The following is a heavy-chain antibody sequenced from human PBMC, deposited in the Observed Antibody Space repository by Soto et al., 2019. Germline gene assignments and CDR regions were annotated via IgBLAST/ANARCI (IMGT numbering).Heavy chain of an antibody. CDR3: AKARCSSTTCYVPDY. CDR1: GFTVSSYT. Sequence: GSLRLSCAASGFTVSSYTMSWVRQAPGKGLEWVSVISGSGGSPYYADSVQGRFTISRDNPKNTLYLQMNSLRAEDTAIYYCAKARCSSTTCYVPDYWGQGTLVTVSS. CDR2: ISGSGGSP. J-gene: IGHJ4*02. D-gene: IGHD2-2*01. V-gene: IGHV3-23*01.